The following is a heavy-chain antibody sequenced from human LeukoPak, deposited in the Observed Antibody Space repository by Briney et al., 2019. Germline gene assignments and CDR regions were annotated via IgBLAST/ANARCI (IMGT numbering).Heavy chain of an antibody. V-gene: IGHV4-34*01. CDR3: ARAGEFGVIDY. Sequence: SETLSLTCAVYGGSFSGYYWSWIRQPPGKGLEWIGEINHSGSTNYNPSLKSRVTISVDTSKNQFSLKLSSVTAAATAVYYCARAGEFGVIDYWGQGTLVTVSS. CDR1: GGSFSGYY. D-gene: IGHD3-10*01. CDR2: INHSGST. J-gene: IGHJ4*02.